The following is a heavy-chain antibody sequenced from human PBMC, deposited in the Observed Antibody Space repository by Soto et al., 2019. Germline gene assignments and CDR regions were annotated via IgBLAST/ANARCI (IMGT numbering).Heavy chain of an antibody. D-gene: IGHD2-15*01. V-gene: IGHV3-23*01. CDR1: GFTFSSYA. J-gene: IGHJ6*03. CDR2: ISGSGGST. CDR3: AKGDIGYCSGGSCYGGGYYYYYMDV. Sequence: GGSPRLSCAASGFTFSSYAMSWVRQAPGKGLEWVSAISGSGGSTYYADSVKGRFTISRDNSKNTLYLQMNSLRAEDTAVYYCAKGDIGYCSGGSCYGGGYYYYYMDVWGKGTTVTVSS.